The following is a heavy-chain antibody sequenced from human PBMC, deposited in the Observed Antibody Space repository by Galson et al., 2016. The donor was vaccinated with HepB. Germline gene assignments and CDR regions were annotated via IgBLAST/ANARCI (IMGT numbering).Heavy chain of an antibody. D-gene: IGHD3-22*01. CDR3: TTDRIVVVITTSYYYGMDV. Sequence: PGKGLEWVGRIKRKSDGGTTYYAAPVKGRFTISRDDSKNMLYLQMKSLKPDDTAVYYCTTDRIVVVITTSYYYGMDVWGRGTTVTVSS. CDR2: IKRKSDGGTT. J-gene: IGHJ6*02. V-gene: IGHV3-15*05.